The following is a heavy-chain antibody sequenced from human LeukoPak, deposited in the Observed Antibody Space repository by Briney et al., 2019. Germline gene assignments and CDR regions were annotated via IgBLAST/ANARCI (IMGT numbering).Heavy chain of an antibody. D-gene: IGHD3-22*01. CDR3: ARDIGSMIVTPKYYYYYGMDV. V-gene: IGHV3-48*01. CDR1: GFTFSSYS. Sequence: GGSLRLSCAASGFTFSSYSMNWVRQAPGRGLEWVSYISSSSSTIYYADSVKGRFTISRDNAKNSLYLQMNSLRAEDTAVYYCARDIGSMIVTPKYYYYYGMDVWGQGTTVTVSS. J-gene: IGHJ6*02. CDR2: ISSSSSTI.